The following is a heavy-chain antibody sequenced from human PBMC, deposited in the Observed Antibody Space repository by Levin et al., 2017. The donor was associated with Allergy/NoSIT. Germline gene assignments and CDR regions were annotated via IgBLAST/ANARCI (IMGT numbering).Heavy chain of an antibody. CDR3: TREVEVGEYYFDY. CDR1: GFTFGDYA. D-gene: IGHD3-16*01. CDR2: IRSKAYGGTT. J-gene: IGHJ4*02. Sequence: PGGSLRLSCTASGFTFGDYAMSWFRQAPGKGLEWVGFIRSKAYGGTTEYAASVKGRFTISRDDSKSIAYLQMNSLKTEDTAVYYCTREVEVGEYYFDYWGQGTLVTVSS. V-gene: IGHV3-49*03.